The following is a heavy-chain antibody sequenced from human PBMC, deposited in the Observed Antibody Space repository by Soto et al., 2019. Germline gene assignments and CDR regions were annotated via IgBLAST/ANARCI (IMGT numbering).Heavy chain of an antibody. J-gene: IGHJ4*02. CDR1: GGSFSGYY. CDR3: ARALRYDSSGTPFDY. D-gene: IGHD3-22*01. CDR2: INHSGST. V-gene: IGHV4-34*01. Sequence: QVQLQQWGAGLLKPSETLSLTCAVYGGSFSGYYWSWIRQPPGKGLEWIGEINHSGSTNYNPSLKSRLTISVDTSKDQFSLKLSSVTAADTALYYCARALRYDSSGTPFDYWGQGTLVTVSS.